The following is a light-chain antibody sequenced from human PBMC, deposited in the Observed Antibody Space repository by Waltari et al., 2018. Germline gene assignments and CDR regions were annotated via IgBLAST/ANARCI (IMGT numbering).Light chain of an antibody. Sequence: DIVMTQSPDSLDVSLGERATINCKSSQSVFFSSTNRNYLAWYQQEPGQPPRLLIYWASTRESGCPERFSGSGLGTDFTLTISRLQPEDVAIYYCQEYYYSPGTFGQGTRVELK. CDR2: WAS. CDR3: QEYYYSPGT. J-gene: IGKJ1*01. V-gene: IGKV4-1*01. CDR1: QSVFFSSTNRNY.